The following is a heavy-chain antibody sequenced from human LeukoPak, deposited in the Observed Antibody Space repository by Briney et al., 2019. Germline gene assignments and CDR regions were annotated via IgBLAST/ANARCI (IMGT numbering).Heavy chain of an antibody. CDR1: GFTFDDYG. D-gene: IGHD6-13*01. CDR2: INWNGGST. CDR3: AKRLSSSWYEWTIDY. V-gene: IGHV3-20*04. Sequence: GGSLRLSCAASGFTFDDYGMSWVRHAPGKGLEWVSGINWNGGSTGYADSVKGRFTISRDNAKNSLYLQMNSLRAEDTAVYYCAKRLSSSWYEWTIDYWGQGTLVTVSS. J-gene: IGHJ4*02.